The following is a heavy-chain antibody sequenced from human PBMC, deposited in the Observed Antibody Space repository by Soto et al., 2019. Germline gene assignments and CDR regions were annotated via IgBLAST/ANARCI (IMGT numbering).Heavy chain of an antibody. CDR1: GSPISSYY. Sequence: SETLSLTCTVSGSPISSYYWSWIRQPPGKGLEWIGYIYYSGSTNYNPSLKSRVTISVDTSKNQFSLKLSSVTAADTAVYYCARSVDPWGQGTLVTVS. CDR3: ARSVDP. J-gene: IGHJ5*02. CDR2: IYYSGST. V-gene: IGHV4-59*12.